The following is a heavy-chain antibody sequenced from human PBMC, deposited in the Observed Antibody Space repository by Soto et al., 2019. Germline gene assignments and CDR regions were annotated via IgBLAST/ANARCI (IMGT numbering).Heavy chain of an antibody. V-gene: IGHV4-59*11. D-gene: IGHD2-15*01. CDR1: GGSINNHY. J-gene: IGHJ4*02. CDR3: ARDMYCSGGSCYGFDY. CDR2: VYYNGIT. Sequence: SETLSLTCTVSGGSINNHYWSWIRQPPGKGLEWLGYVYYNGITNYNPSLKSRVTMSVDTSKNQFSLKLSSVTAADTAVYYCARDMYCSGGSCYGFDYWGQGTLVTVYS.